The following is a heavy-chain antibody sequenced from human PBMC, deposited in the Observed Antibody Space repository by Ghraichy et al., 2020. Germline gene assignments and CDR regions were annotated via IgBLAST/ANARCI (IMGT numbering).Heavy chain of an antibody. CDR1: GGTFSSYA. CDR3: ARDRFGGRGGIAAPEAPDLYYYYGMDV. CDR2: IIPIFGTA. V-gene: IGHV1-69*13. Sequence: SVKVSCKASGGTFSSYAISWVRQAPGQGLEWMGGIIPIFGTANYAQKFQGRVTITADESTSTAYMELSSLRSEDTAVYYCARDRFGGRGGIAAPEAPDLYYYYGMDVWGQGTTVTVSS. J-gene: IGHJ6*02. D-gene: IGHD6-13*01.